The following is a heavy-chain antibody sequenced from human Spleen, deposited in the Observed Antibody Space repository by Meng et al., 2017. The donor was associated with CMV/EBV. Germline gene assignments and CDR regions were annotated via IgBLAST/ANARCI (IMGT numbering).Heavy chain of an antibody. Sequence: CAASGFTFSAYWMHWVRRVPGKGLVLVSRIRGDGISTGYADSVKGRFTISRDNAKNMLYLQMKTLRVEDTGVYYCAKGGIHNASPFDYWGQEALVTVSS. V-gene: IGHV3-74*01. CDR2: IRGDGIST. J-gene: IGHJ4*02. CDR1: GFTFSAYW. D-gene: IGHD3-16*01. CDR3: AKGGIHNASPFDY.